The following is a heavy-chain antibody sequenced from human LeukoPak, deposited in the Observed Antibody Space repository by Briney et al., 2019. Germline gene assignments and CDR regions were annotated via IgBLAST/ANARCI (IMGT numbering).Heavy chain of an antibody. Sequence: SETLSLTCTVSGGSISSYYWSWIRQPPGKGLEWIGYIYYSGSTNYNPSLKSRVTISVDTSKNQFSLKLSSVTAADTAVYYCARDFRGAAGARNYYYYYMDVWGKGTTVTVSS. J-gene: IGHJ6*03. V-gene: IGHV4-59*01. CDR1: GGSISSYY. CDR3: ARDFRGAAGARNYYYYYMDV. D-gene: IGHD3-10*01. CDR2: IYYSGST.